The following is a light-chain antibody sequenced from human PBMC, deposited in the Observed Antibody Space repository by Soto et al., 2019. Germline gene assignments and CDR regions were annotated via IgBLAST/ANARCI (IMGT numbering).Light chain of an antibody. Sequence: EIVVTQSPATLSVSPGERATLSCRASQSVSSNLAWYQQKPGQAPSLLIYGASTRATGIPARFSGSGSGTEFTLTISSLQSEDFAVYYCQQYNNWPHWTFGQGTKVEIK. CDR3: QQYNNWPHWT. V-gene: IGKV3-15*01. CDR1: QSVSSN. CDR2: GAS. J-gene: IGKJ1*01.